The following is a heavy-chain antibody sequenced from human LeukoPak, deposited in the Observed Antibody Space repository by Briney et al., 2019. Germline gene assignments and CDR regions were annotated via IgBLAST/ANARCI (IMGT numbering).Heavy chain of an antibody. D-gene: IGHD1-26*01. V-gene: IGHV4-34*01. Sequence: NSSETLSLTCAVYGGSFSGYYWSWIRQPPGKGLEWIGEINHCGSTSYTPSLKSRVTMSVDTSKNQFSLKLSSVTAADTAVYYCARGEGGASIFWGQGTLVTVSS. CDR1: GGSFSGYY. CDR2: INHCGST. CDR3: ARGEGGASIF. J-gene: IGHJ4*02.